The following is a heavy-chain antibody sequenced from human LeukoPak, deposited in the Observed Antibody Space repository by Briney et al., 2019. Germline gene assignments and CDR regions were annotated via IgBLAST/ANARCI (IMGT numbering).Heavy chain of an antibody. J-gene: IGHJ4*02. CDR2: IYYSGST. V-gene: IGHV4-59*12. CDR1: GGSISSYY. CDR3: ARRYSSGWYAPGY. Sequence: SETLSLTCTVSGGSISSYYWSRIRQPPGKGLEWIGYIYYSGSTNYNPSLKSRVTISVDTSKNQFSLKLSSVTAADTAVYYCARRYSSGWYAPGYWGQGTLVTVSS. D-gene: IGHD6-19*01.